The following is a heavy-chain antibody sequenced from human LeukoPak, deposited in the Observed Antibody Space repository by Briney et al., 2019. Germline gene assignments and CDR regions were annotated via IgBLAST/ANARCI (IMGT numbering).Heavy chain of an antibody. D-gene: IGHD3-22*01. J-gene: IGHJ4*02. CDR3: ARDQRTYYYDSSGFPFNY. Sequence: GGSLRLSCAASGFTFSSYAMSWVRQAPGKGLEWVSAISGSGGSTYYADSVKGRFTISRDNSKNTLYLQMNSLRAEDTAVYYCARDQRTYYYDSSGFPFNYWGQGTLVTVSS. CDR2: ISGSGGST. CDR1: GFTFSSYA. V-gene: IGHV3-23*01.